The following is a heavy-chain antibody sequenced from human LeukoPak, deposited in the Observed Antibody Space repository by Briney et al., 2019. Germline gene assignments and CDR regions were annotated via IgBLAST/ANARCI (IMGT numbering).Heavy chain of an antibody. J-gene: IGHJ6*02. Sequence: ASVKVSCKASGYTFTGYYTHWVRQAPGQGLEWMGWINPDSGGTNYAQKFQGRVTMTRDTSISTAYMELSRLRSDDTAVYYCARDQRGLAAAGSTYYYYGMDVWGQGTTVTVSS. CDR2: INPDSGGT. D-gene: IGHD6-13*01. CDR3: ARDQRGLAAAGSTYYYYGMDV. V-gene: IGHV1-2*02. CDR1: GYTFTGYY.